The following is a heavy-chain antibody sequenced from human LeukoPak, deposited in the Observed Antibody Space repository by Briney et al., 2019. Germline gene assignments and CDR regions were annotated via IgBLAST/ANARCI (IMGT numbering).Heavy chain of an antibody. CDR3: ARLSIFGAIEVYYMDV. J-gene: IGHJ6*03. Sequence: GESLKISCKGSGYSFTCYWIGWVRQMPGKGLEWMGIIYPGDSDTRYSPSFQGQVTISADKSISTAYLQWSSLKASDTAMYYCARLSIFGAIEVYYMDVWGKGTTVTVSS. V-gene: IGHV5-51*01. CDR2: IYPGDSDT. D-gene: IGHD3-3*01. CDR1: GYSFTCYW.